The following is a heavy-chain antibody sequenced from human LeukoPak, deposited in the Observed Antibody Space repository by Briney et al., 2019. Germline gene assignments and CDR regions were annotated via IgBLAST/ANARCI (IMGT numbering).Heavy chain of an antibody. J-gene: IGHJ6*02. CDR1: GGTFSSYA. V-gene: IGHV1-69*04. CDR3: ARDVSNYGPSRILYGMDV. D-gene: IGHD4-4*01. Sequence: SVKISCKASGGTFSSYAISWVRQAPGQGLEWMRRIIPILGIANYAQKFQGRVTITADKSTSTAYMELSSLRSEDTAVYYCARDVSNYGPSRILYGMDVWGQGITVTVSS. CDR2: IIPILGIA.